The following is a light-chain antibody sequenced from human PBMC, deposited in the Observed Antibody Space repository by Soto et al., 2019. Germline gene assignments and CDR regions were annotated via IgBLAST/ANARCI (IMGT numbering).Light chain of an antibody. Sequence: DIQMTQSPSTLSASVGDRVTMTCRASQSISSWLAWYQQKPGKAPKLLIYKASSLQSGVPSRFSGSGSGTEFTLTISSLQPDDFATYYCHQYSSYPRTFGQGTKVEIK. V-gene: IGKV1-5*03. CDR1: QSISSW. CDR2: KAS. CDR3: HQYSSYPRT. J-gene: IGKJ1*01.